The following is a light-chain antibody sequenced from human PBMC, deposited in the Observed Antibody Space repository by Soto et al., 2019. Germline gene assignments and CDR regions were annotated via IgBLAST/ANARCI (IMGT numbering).Light chain of an antibody. J-gene: IGKJ4*01. CDR1: QSISRW. Sequence: DIQMTQSPSILSASVGDRVTITCRASQSISRWLAWYQQRPGKAPNLLIYDASSLQNGVPPRFSGSGSGTEFTLTISTLQPDDFATYFCQQYYDYSPTNFGGGTKVEMK. V-gene: IGKV1-5*01. CDR3: QQYYDYSPTN. CDR2: DAS.